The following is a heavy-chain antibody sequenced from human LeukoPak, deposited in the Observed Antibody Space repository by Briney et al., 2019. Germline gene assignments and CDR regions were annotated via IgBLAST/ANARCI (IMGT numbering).Heavy chain of an antibody. CDR2: ISGSGDKT. D-gene: IGHD3-3*01. J-gene: IGHJ4*02. V-gene: IGHV3-23*01. CDR3: AKDLGSDFWSGYWFDY. Sequence: GGSLRLSCAASGFTFSSYAMSWVRQAPGKGLEWVSLISGSGDKTYYADSVKGRFTISRDNSKNTLYLQVNSLRAEDTAVYYCAKDLGSDFWSGYWFDYWGQGTLVTVSS. CDR1: GFTFSSYA.